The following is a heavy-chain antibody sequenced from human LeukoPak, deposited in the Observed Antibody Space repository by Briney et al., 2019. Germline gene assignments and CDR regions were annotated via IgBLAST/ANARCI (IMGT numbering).Heavy chain of an antibody. D-gene: IGHD1-1*01. Sequence: ASVKVSCKASGYTFTGYYMHWVRQAPGQGLEWMGWINPNSGGTNYAQKFQGRVTMTRDTSISTAYMELSRLRSDDTAVYYRARDQLERPENWFDPWGQGTLVTVSS. CDR1: GYTFTGYY. CDR2: INPNSGGT. V-gene: IGHV1-2*02. CDR3: ARDQLERPENWFDP. J-gene: IGHJ5*02.